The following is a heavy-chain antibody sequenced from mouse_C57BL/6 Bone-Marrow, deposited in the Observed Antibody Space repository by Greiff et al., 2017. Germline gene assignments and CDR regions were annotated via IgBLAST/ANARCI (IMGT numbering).Heavy chain of an antibody. J-gene: IGHJ2*01. Sequence: VQLQQSGAELVRPGASVKLSCKASGYTFTSYGISWVKQRTGQGLEWIGEIYPRSGNTYYNEKFKGKATLTADKSSSTAYMELRSLTSEDSAVYFCARVPYYYGSTYFDYWGRGTTLTVSS. CDR2: IYPRSGNT. CDR1: GYTFTSYG. CDR3: ARVPYYYGSTYFDY. D-gene: IGHD1-1*01. V-gene: IGHV1-81*01.